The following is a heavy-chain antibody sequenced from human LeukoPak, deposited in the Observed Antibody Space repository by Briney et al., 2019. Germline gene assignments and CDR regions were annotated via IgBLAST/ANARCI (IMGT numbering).Heavy chain of an antibody. CDR2: IYYSGST. Sequence: PSETLSLTCTVSGGSISSSSYHWGWIRQPPGKGLEWIGSIYYSGSTYYNPSLKTRVTISVDTSKNQFSLKLNSVTAADTALYYCARRDITMVRGAFDYWGQGTLVTVSS. V-gene: IGHV4-39*01. J-gene: IGHJ4*02. D-gene: IGHD3-10*01. CDR1: GGSISSSSYH. CDR3: ARRDITMVRGAFDY.